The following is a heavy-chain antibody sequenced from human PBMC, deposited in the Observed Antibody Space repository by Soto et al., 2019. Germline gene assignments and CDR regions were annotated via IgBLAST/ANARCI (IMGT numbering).Heavy chain of an antibody. J-gene: IGHJ4*02. V-gene: IGHV3-48*01. CDR1: GFTFSSYA. CDR3: TRDPRALDF. D-gene: IGHD6-6*01. CDR2: IWEGGTSI. Sequence: GGSLRLSCAVSGFTFSSYAMSWVRQAPGKGLEWVSSIWEGGTSIYYADSVRGRFTISRDNAKNSLYLQMSSLRAEDTAVYYCTRDPRALDFWGQGTLVTVSS.